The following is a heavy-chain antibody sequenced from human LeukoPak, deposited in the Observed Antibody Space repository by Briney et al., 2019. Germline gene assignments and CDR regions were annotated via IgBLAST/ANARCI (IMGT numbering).Heavy chain of an antibody. J-gene: IGHJ6*02. Sequence: GGSLRLSCAASGFTVSSNYMSWVRQAPGKGLEWVSVIYSGGSTYYADSVKGRFTISRDNAKNSLYLQMNSLRAEDTAVYYCARDRAYCGGDCYMDYYGMDVWGQGTTVTVSS. CDR1: GFTVSSNY. V-gene: IGHV3-53*01. CDR2: IYSGGST. CDR3: ARDRAYCGGDCYMDYYGMDV. D-gene: IGHD2-21*02.